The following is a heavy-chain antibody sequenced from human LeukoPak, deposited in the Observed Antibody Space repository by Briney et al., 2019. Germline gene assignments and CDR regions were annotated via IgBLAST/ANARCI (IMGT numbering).Heavy chain of an antibody. J-gene: IGHJ4*02. CDR1: GFTFSTYP. D-gene: IGHD4-17*01. V-gene: IGHV3-21*01. Sequence: GGSLRLSCAASGFTFSTYPMNWARQAPGKGLEWVSSISSGSGYIYYADSVKGRFTISRDNAKNSLYLQMNSLRAEDTAVYYCARGYGDYGKYYFDSWGQGTLVTASS. CDR3: ARGYGDYGKYYFDS. CDR2: ISSGSGYI.